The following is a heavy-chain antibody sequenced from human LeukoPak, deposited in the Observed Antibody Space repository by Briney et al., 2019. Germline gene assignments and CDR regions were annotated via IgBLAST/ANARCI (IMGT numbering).Heavy chain of an antibody. Sequence: SETLSLTCTVSGGSISSYYWSWIRQPPGKGLEWIGYIYYSGSTNYNPSLKSRVTISVDTSKNQFSLKLSSVTAADTAVYYCARGGGYYDSSGYYSMEGIDWFGPWGQGTLVTVSS. CDR1: GGSISSYY. CDR3: ARGGGYYDSSGYYSMEGIDWFGP. D-gene: IGHD3-22*01. V-gene: IGHV4-59*01. CDR2: IYYSGST. J-gene: IGHJ5*02.